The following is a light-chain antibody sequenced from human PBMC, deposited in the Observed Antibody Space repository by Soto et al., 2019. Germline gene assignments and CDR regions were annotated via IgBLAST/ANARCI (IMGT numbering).Light chain of an antibody. CDR3: SSYTTIGTWV. CDR1: SSDVGGYNY. Sequence: QSVLTQPASVSGSPGQSITISCTGTSSDVGGYNYVSWYQQHPGKAPKLMIYEVSNRPSGVSNRFSGSKSGNTASLTISGLQAEDEADYYCSSYTTIGTWVFGGGTKLTVL. J-gene: IGLJ3*02. V-gene: IGLV2-14*01. CDR2: EVS.